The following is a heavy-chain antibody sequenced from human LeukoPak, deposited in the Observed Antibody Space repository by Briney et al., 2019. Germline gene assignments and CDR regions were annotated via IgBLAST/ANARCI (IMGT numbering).Heavy chain of an antibody. CDR3: AKGDTGMVRRYYFDY. Sequence: PGGSLRLSCAASGFAFSNYAMSWVRQAPGKGLEWVSVISGSGGSTYYADSVKGQFTIFGDNSKNTVYLQMNSLRADDTAVYYCAKGDTGMVRRYYFDYWGQGTLVTVSS. CDR1: GFAFSNYA. J-gene: IGHJ4*02. D-gene: IGHD5-18*01. CDR2: ISGSGGST. V-gene: IGHV3-23*01.